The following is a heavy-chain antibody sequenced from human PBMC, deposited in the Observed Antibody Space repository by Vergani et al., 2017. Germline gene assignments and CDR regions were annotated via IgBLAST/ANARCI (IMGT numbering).Heavy chain of an antibody. CDR3: ARDSRNGYYIFDY. D-gene: IGHD3-3*01. CDR2: IKQDGSEK. V-gene: IGHV3-7*01. CDR1: GFTFSSYW. J-gene: IGHJ4*02. Sequence: VQLVESGGGLVQPGGSLRLSCAASGFTFSSYWMSWVRQAPGKGLEWVANIKQDGSEKYYVDSVKGRFTISRDNAKNSLYLQMNSLRAEDTAVYYCARDSRNGYYIFDYWGQGTLVTVSS.